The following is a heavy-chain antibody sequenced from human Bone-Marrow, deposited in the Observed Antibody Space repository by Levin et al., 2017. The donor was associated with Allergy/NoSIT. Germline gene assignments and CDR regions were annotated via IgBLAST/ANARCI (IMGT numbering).Heavy chain of an antibody. CDR1: GFSLSNNW. CDR2: IKQDGSAK. CDR3: ARDHTYYSASGGYVYDALDV. D-gene: IGHD3-22*01. J-gene: IGHJ3*01. Sequence: GGSLRLSCVASGFSLSNNWMTWVRQAPGKGLEWVANIKQDGSAKNYVDSVKGRFTVSRDNAKNSLYLQMNSLRAEDTAVYYCARDHTYYSASGGYVYDALDVWGQGTRVTVSS. V-gene: IGHV3-7*03.